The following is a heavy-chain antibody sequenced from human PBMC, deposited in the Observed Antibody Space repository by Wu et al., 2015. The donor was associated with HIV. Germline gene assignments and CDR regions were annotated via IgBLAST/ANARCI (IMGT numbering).Heavy chain of an antibody. Sequence: QVQLVQSGAEVKKPGASVKVSCQASGYTFTDYYIHWLRQAPGQGLEWMGGINPLFGTTKHSQKFQDRLTFTTDESKTTAYMELSSLRSEDTAVYYCARNTDSVATSLYSLGVWGQGTTVTVSS. J-gene: IGHJ6*02. CDR2: INPLFGTT. V-gene: IGHV1-69*01. CDR1: GYTFTDYY. CDR3: ARNTDSVATSLYSLGV. D-gene: IGHD5-12*01.